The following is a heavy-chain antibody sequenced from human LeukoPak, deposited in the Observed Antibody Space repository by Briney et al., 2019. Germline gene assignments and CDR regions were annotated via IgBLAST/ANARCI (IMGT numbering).Heavy chain of an antibody. Sequence: PSETLSLTCTVSGGSISSYYWSWIRQPPGKGLEWIGYIYYSGSTNYNPSLKSRVTISVDTSKNQFSLKLSSVTAADTAVYYCARWARQAYGDYGLDAFDIWGQGTMVTVSS. CDR2: IYYSGST. CDR1: GGSISSYY. D-gene: IGHD4-17*01. J-gene: IGHJ3*02. V-gene: IGHV4-59*01. CDR3: ARWARQAYGDYGLDAFDI.